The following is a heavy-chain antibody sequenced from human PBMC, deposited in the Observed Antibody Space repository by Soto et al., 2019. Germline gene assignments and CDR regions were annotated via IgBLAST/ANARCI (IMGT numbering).Heavy chain of an antibody. CDR1: GFTFSSYA. V-gene: IGHV3-23*01. CDR2: ISGSGGST. CDR3: AGNQVNWYLDL. Sequence: GGSLRLSCAASGFTFSSYAMSWVRQAPGKGLEWVSGISGSGGSTYYADSVKGRFTISRDNSKNTLYLQMNSLRAEDTAVYYCAGNQVNWYLDLWGRGTLVPVAS. J-gene: IGHJ2*01.